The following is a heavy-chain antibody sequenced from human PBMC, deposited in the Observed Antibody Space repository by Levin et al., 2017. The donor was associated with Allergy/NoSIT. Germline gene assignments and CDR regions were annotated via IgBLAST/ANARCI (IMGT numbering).Heavy chain of an antibody. CDR2: ISGSGGGT. D-gene: IGHD6-19*01. J-gene: IGHJ4*02. V-gene: IGHV3-23*01. CDR1: GFTFSSYT. Sequence: GGSLRLSCAASGFTFSSYTTNWVRQAPGKGLEWLSSISGSGGGTFYADSVKGRFTISRDFSKNTIYLQMNSLISDDTAVCYCAKNSSANYLDYWGQGTLGTVSS. CDR3: AKNSSANYLDY.